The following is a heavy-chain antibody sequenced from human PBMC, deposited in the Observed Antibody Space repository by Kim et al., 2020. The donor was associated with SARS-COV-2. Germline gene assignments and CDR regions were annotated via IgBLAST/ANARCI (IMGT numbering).Heavy chain of an antibody. V-gene: IGHV3-23*01. CDR3: AKPAAPEWELHRPFDY. CDR2: ISGSGGST. Sequence: GGSLRLSCAASGFTFSSYAMSWVRQAPGKGLEWVSAISGSGGSTYYADSVKGRFTISRDNSKNTLYLQMNSLRAEDTAVYYCAKPAAPEWELHRPFDYWGQGTLVTVSS. D-gene: IGHD1-26*01. CDR1: GFTFSSYA. J-gene: IGHJ4*02.